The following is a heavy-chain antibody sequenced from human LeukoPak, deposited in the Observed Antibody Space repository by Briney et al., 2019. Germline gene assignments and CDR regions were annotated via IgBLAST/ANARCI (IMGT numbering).Heavy chain of an antibody. V-gene: IGHV3-48*03. Sequence: GGALRLSCAASGFTFSSYEMNWVRQAPGKGLEWVSYISSSGSTIYYAASVKGRFTISRDNAKNSLYLQMNSLRAEDTAVYYCAREVTYGSGSYYLYYYYYMDVWGKGTTVTISS. D-gene: IGHD3-10*01. CDR3: AREVTYGSGSYYLYYYYYMDV. J-gene: IGHJ6*03. CDR1: GFTFSSYE. CDR2: ISSSGSTI.